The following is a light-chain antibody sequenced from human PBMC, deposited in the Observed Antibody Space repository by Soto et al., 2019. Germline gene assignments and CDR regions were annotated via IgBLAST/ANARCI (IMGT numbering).Light chain of an antibody. CDR3: LQYNYCQLT. V-gene: IGKV3-15*01. Sequence: ETVMTQSPATLSVSPGDRATLSCRASQNVATNLAWYQQRPGQAHRLLIYAASSRATGIPAKFSGSGSRTDFTLTISSLQSEDSAVYYCLQYNYCQLTFGGGTKVQI. J-gene: IGKJ4*02. CDR2: AAS. CDR1: QNVATN.